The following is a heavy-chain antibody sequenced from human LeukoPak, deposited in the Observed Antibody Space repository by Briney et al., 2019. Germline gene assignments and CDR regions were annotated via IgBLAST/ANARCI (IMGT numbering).Heavy chain of an antibody. Sequence: PGGSLRLSCAASGFTFSDFYMSWIRQAPGKGLEWVSYISSSGSTISYADSVKGRFTISRDNAKNSLYLQMDSLRAEDTAVYYCAKDLALYYYDSSGYIKDYWGQGTLVTVSS. CDR1: GFTFSDFY. V-gene: IGHV3-11*01. J-gene: IGHJ4*02. CDR2: ISSSGSTI. CDR3: AKDLALYYYDSSGYIKDY. D-gene: IGHD3-22*01.